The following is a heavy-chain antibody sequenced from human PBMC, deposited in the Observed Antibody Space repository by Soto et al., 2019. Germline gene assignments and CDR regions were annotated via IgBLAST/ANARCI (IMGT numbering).Heavy chain of an antibody. V-gene: IGHV4-30-4*01. Sequence: PSETLSLTCTVSGGSISSGDYYWSWIRQPPGKGLEWIGYIYYSGSTYYNPSLKSRVTISVDTSKNQFSLKLSSVTAADTAVYYCARETYYYDSSGYSSARYFDYWGQGTLVTVSS. J-gene: IGHJ4*02. CDR1: GGSISSGDYY. D-gene: IGHD3-22*01. CDR2: IYYSGST. CDR3: ARETYYYDSSGYSSARYFDY.